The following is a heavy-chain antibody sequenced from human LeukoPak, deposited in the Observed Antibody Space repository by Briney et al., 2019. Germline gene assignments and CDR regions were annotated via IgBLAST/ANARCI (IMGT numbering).Heavy chain of an antibody. CDR2: IYSGGST. Sequence: GGSLRLSCAASGFTVSSNYMSWVRQAPGRGLEWVSVIYSGGSTYYADSVKGRFTISRHNSKNTLYLQMNSLRAEDTAVYYCARGLRGPYYYDSSGYSLSLFYWGQGTLVTVSS. CDR1: GFTVSSNY. J-gene: IGHJ4*02. CDR3: ARGLRGPYYYDSSGYSLSLFY. D-gene: IGHD3-22*01. V-gene: IGHV3-53*04.